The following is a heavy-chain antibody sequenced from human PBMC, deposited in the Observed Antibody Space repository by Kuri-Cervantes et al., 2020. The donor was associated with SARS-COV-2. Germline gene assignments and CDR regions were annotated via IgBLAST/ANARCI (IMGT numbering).Heavy chain of an antibody. D-gene: IGHD1-26*01. CDR3: ARGGGSYFYYYYYMDV. CDR1: GASISSYY. V-gene: IGHV4-59*01. J-gene: IGHJ6*03. Sequence: SETLSLTCTVSGASISSYYWGWIRQPPGKRLEWVGQISTSGSTSYNSSLESRVTISADTSKSQLSLKLRSVTAADTAVYYCARGGGSYFYYYYYMDVWGKGTTVTVSS. CDR2: ISTSGST.